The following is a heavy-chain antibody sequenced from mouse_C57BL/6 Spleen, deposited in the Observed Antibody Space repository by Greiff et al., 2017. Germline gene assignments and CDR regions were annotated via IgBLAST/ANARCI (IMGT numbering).Heavy chain of an antibody. D-gene: IGHD1-1*01. CDR3: ARGGNYYGNSYDY. Sequence: QVQLQQPGAELVMPGASVKLSCKASGYTFTSYWMHWVKQRPGQGLEWIGEIDPSDSYTNYNQKFKGKSTLTVDKSSSTAYLQLSSLTSDDSAVYYCARGGNYYGNSYDYWGQGTTLTVSS. V-gene: IGHV1-69*01. J-gene: IGHJ2*01. CDR2: IDPSDSYT. CDR1: GYTFTSYW.